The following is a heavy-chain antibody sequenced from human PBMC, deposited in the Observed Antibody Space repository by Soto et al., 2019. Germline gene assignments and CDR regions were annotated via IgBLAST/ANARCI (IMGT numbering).Heavy chain of an antibody. CDR3: TTGWYCISTSCPGP. V-gene: IGHV3-23*01. J-gene: IGHJ5*02. Sequence: PGGSLRLSCAASGFTFSSYAMSWVRQAPGKGLEWVSAISGSGGTTDYAAPVKGRFTISRDDSKNTLYLQMNSLKTEDTAVYYCTTGWYCISTSCPGPWGQGTLVTVSS. CDR2: ISGSGGTT. CDR1: GFTFSSYA. D-gene: IGHD2-2*01.